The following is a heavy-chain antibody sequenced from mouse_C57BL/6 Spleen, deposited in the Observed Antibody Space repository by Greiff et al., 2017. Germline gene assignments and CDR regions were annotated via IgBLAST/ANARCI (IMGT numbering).Heavy chain of an antibody. J-gene: IGHJ2*01. Sequence: VQLQQSDAELAKPGASVKISCKVSGYTFTNHTIHWMKQRPEQGLEWIGYIYPRVGSPKYNEKFKGKATLTADKSSSTAYMQLNSLTSEDSAGSFCAKGGYYGYWGRGPTLTVST. CDR3: AKGGYYGY. CDR2: IYPRVGSP. CDR1: GYTFTNHT. V-gene: IGHV1-78*01. D-gene: IGHD2-3*01.